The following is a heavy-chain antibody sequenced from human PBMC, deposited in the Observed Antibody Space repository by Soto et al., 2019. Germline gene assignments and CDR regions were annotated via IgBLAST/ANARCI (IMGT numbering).Heavy chain of an antibody. CDR2: IDPSDSYT. V-gene: IGHV5-10-1*01. J-gene: IGHJ6*02. Sequence: PGESLKISCKCSGYSFTSFWISLVRQMPGKGLEWMGRIDPSDSYTNYSPSFQGHVTISADKSISTAYLQWSSLKASDTAMYYCARHFARAVAGPEPYYYGMDVWGQGTTVTVSS. CDR3: ARHFARAVAGPEPYYYGMDV. CDR1: GYSFTSFW. D-gene: IGHD6-19*01.